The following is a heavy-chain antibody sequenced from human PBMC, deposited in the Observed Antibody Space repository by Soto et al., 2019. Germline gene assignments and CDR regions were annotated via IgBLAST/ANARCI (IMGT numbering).Heavy chain of an antibody. D-gene: IGHD3-3*01. CDR3: ARGQRFSEWFDP. V-gene: IGHV4-4*07. CDR1: GGAISGYY. J-gene: IGHJ5*02. Sequence: SETLSLTCTVTGGAISGYYWTWIRQSDWEGLEWIGRIYSSGSTNYNPSLKSRVTISLDTSMNYLSLRLSSVTAADTAVYYCARGQRFSEWFDPFVQGTLLPLSS. CDR2: IYSSGST.